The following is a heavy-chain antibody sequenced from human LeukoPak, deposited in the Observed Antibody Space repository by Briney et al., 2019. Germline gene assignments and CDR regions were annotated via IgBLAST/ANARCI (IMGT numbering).Heavy chain of an antibody. CDR3: ARDQRVTGRPDIDY. V-gene: IGHV3-74*03. CDR1: GFTFRNNW. J-gene: IGHJ4*02. Sequence: GGSLSLSCAASGFTFRNNWMHWVRQTPGKGLGWVSRISSDGSSKTYADSVKGRFTISRDNAKNTLYLQMNNLRAEDTAMYYCARDQRVTGRPDIDYWGQGTLVIVSS. D-gene: IGHD6-6*01. CDR2: ISSDGSSK.